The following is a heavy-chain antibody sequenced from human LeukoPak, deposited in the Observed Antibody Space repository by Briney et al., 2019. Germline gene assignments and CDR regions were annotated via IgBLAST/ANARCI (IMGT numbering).Heavy chain of an antibody. CDR1: GYTFTSYG. J-gene: IGHJ4*02. V-gene: IGHV1-69*05. D-gene: IGHD6-6*01. CDR3: AREESSSSFHGIDY. Sequence: ASVKVSCKASGYTFTSYGISWVRQAPGQGLEWTGGIIPIFGTANYAQKFQGRVTITTDESTSTAYMELSSLRSEDTAVYYCAREESSSSFHGIDYWGQGTLVTVSS. CDR2: IIPIFGTA.